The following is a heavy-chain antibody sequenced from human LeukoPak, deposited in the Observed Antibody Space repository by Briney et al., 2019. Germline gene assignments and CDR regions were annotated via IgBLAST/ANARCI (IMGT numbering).Heavy chain of an antibody. Sequence: GGSLRLSCAASGFTFSSYAMSWVRQAPGKGLEGVSAISGSGGSTYYADSVKGRFTISRDNSKNTLYLQMNSLRAEDTAVYYCAKDASGSSSSTKYFQHWGQGTLVTVSS. D-gene: IGHD3-10*01. CDR1: GFTFSSYA. CDR2: ISGSGGST. J-gene: IGHJ1*01. V-gene: IGHV3-23*01. CDR3: AKDASGSSSSTKYFQH.